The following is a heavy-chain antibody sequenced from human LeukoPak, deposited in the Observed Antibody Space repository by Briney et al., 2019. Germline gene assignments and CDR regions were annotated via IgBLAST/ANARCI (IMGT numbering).Heavy chain of an antibody. Sequence: ASVKVSCKASVYTFTGYYMHWVRQAPGQGLEWMGRINPNSGGTNYAQKFQGRVTMTRDTSISTAYMELSRLRSNDTAVYYCASTSSGYYFFDYWGQGTLVTVSS. V-gene: IGHV1-2*06. CDR3: ASTSSGYYFFDY. CDR2: INPNSGGT. CDR1: VYTFTGYY. D-gene: IGHD3-22*01. J-gene: IGHJ4*02.